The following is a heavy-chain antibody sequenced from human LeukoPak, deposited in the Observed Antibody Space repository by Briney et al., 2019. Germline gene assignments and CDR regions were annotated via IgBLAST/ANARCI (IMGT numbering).Heavy chain of an antibody. CDR2: ISGSGGST. V-gene: IGHV3-23*01. D-gene: IGHD3-22*01. CDR1: GFTFSNYA. J-gene: IGHJ4*02. CDR3: AGAVRNDGSSGYYVDY. Sequence: GGSLRLSCAASGFTFSNYAMSWVRQAPGKGLEWVSAISGSGGSTYYADSVKGRFTISRDNSKNTLYLQMNSLRAEDTAVYYCAGAVRNDGSSGYYVDYWGQGTLVTVSS.